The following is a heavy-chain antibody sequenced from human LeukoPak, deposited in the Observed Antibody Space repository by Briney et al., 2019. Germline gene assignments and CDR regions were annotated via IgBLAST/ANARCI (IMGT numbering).Heavy chain of an antibody. D-gene: IGHD4-17*01. CDR2: IYYSGST. V-gene: IGHV4-31*03. Sequence: SETLSLTCTVSGGSISSGGYYWSWIRQHPGKGLEWIGYIYYSGSTYYNPSLKSRVTISVDTSKNQFSLKLSSVTAADTAVYYCARDEYGDEGLVYWGQGTLVTVSS. J-gene: IGHJ4*02. CDR1: GGSISSGGYY. CDR3: ARDEYGDEGLVY.